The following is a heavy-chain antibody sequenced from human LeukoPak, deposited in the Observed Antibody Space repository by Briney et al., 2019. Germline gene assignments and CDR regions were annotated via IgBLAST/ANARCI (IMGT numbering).Heavy chain of an antibody. V-gene: IGHV3-21*01. J-gene: IGHJ4*02. CDR1: GFTFSSYS. Sequence: GGSLRLSCAAAGFTFSSYSMNWVRQAPGKGLEWVSSISSSSSYIYYADSVKGRFTISRDYAKNSLYLQMNSLRAEDTAVYYCARDLEYYYDTSGYQSGYWGQGTLVTVSS. CDR2: ISSSSSYI. CDR3: ARDLEYYYDTSGYQSGY. D-gene: IGHD3-22*01.